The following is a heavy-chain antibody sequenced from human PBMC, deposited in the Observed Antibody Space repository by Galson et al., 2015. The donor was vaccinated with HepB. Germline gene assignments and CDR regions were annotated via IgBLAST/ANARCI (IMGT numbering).Heavy chain of an antibody. CDR2: INWNGDSA. CDR1: GFTFDNFA. D-gene: IGHD2-2*01. J-gene: IGHJ4*02. CDR3: AKDTRFDIVPAAMFDS. Sequence: SLRLSCAASGFTFDNFAIHWVRQAPGKGLEWVSGINWNGDSADYADSVKGRFTISRDNSKNSLFLQMNSLRPEDTAFYYCAKDTRFDIVPAAMFDSWGQGTLVTVSS. V-gene: IGHV3-9*01.